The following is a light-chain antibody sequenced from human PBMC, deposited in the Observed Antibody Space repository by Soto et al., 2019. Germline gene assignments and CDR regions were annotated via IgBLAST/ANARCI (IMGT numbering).Light chain of an antibody. CDR3: QSYDDYNVV. CDR1: SGNIASRY. V-gene: IGLV6-57*04. J-gene: IGLJ2*01. CDR2: EFY. Sequence: NFMLTQPHSVSESPGKTVTISCTRSSGNIASRYVQWYQQRPGSAPSTVIYEFYERPSGVPDRFSGTVDRSSNSASLTISGLKTEDEADYYCQSYDDYNVVFGGGTKLTVL.